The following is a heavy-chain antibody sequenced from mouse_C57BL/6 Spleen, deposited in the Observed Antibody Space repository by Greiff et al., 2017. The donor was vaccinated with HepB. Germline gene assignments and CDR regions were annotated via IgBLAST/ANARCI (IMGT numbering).Heavy chain of an antibody. V-gene: IGHV1-82*01. Sequence: VQLQQSGPELVKPGASVKISCKASGYAFSSSWMNWVKQRPGKGLEWIGRIYPGDGDTNYNGKFKGKATLTADKSSSTAYMQLSSLTSEDSAVYFCATYGNYEAMDYWGQGTSVTSPQ. D-gene: IGHD2-1*01. J-gene: IGHJ4*01. CDR1: GYAFSSSW. CDR3: ATYGNYEAMDY. CDR2: IYPGDGDT.